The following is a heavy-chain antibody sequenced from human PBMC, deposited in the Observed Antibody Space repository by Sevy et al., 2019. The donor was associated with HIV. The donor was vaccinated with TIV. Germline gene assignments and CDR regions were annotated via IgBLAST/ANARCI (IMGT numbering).Heavy chain of an antibody. CDR1: GYSFSSYA. CDR3: ARPSPRIAAAASAFYDN. J-gene: IGHJ4*02. Sequence: GGSLRLSCVVSGYSFSSYAISWVRQAPGKGLEWVSTINGRGGSTNYADSVKGRFTISRDNPKNTRFLQMINLRVDDTAIYYCARPSPRIAAAASAFYDNWGQGTLVTVSS. D-gene: IGHD6-13*01. V-gene: IGHV3-23*01. CDR2: INGRGGST.